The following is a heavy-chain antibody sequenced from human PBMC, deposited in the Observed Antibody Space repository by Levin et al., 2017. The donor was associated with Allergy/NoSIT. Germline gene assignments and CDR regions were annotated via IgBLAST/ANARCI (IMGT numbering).Heavy chain of an antibody. CDR3: TRHDDSSSYGMDV. CDR2: IRSKANSYAT. D-gene: IGHD6-13*01. Sequence: QPGGSLRLSCAASGFTFSGSAMHWVRQASGKGLEWIGRIRSKANSYATAYAASVKGRFTISRDDSENTAFLQMNSLKTEDTAVYFCTRHDDSSSYGMDVWGQGTTVTVSS. V-gene: IGHV3-73*01. CDR1: GFTFSGSA. J-gene: IGHJ6*02.